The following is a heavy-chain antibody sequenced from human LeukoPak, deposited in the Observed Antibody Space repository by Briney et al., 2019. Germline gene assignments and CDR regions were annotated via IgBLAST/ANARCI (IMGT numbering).Heavy chain of an antibody. J-gene: IGHJ3*02. V-gene: IGHV1-18*01. CDR1: GYTFTNYR. Sequence: ASVKVSCKASGYTFTNYRISWVRQAPGQGLEWMGWISAYYGNTNYAQKLHGRVTMTRDTSTSTVYMELRSLKSNDTAMYYCARASTHRYNWKSGQLNDAFDIWGQGTMVTVSS. D-gene: IGHD1-20*01. CDR3: ARASTHRYNWKSGQLNDAFDI. CDR2: ISAYYGNT.